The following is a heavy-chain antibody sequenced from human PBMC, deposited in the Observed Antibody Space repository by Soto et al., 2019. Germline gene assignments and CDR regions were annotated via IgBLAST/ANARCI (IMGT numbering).Heavy chain of an antibody. CDR1: GGSISNSNW. J-gene: IGHJ4*02. D-gene: IGHD1-26*01. Sequence: SETLSLTCAVFGGSISNSNWWTWVRQPPGKGLDWIGEIFHSGSTNYNSSLMGRFTISVDKANNQFSLKLSSVTAADTAVYYCAHRPIVGAAIWGQGTLVTVSS. CDR2: IFHSGST. V-gene: IGHV4-4*02. CDR3: AHRPIVGAAI.